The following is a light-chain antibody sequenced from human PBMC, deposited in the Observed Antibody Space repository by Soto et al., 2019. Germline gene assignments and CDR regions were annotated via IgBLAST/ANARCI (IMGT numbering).Light chain of an antibody. Sequence: QSVLTQPTSVSGSPGQSITISCTGNHNDIGTYDYVSWYQQHPGRARRLLIHGVTTRPSGISGRFSASKSGLTASLTISGLQPEDEADYYCSSFTSNRIYVFGPGTKVTVL. CDR1: HNDIGTYDY. V-gene: IGLV2-14*03. CDR3: SSFTSNRIYV. J-gene: IGLJ1*01. CDR2: GVT.